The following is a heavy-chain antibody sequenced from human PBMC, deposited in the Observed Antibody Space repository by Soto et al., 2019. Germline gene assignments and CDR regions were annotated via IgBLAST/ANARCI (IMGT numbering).Heavy chain of an antibody. J-gene: IGHJ4*02. CDR2: INTDGSST. CDR3: ARQASFDL. CDR1: GFTFSSYW. Sequence: PGGSLRLSCAASGFTFSSYWMHWVRQAPGEGLVWVSRINTDGSSTSYADSVKGRFTISRDNAKNTLYLQMNSLRTEDTAVYYCARQASFDLWSRGTLVTVSS. V-gene: IGHV3-74*01.